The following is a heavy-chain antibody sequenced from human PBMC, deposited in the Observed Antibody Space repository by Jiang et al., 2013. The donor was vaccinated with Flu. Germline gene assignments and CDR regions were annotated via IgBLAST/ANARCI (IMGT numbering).Heavy chain of an antibody. CDR2: IYSSGST. Sequence: EYGSGLVKPSETLSLTCTVSGGSIRSYYWSWIRQPPGKGLEWIGYIYSSGSTNYNPSLKSRVTISVDTSKNQFSLNLSSVTAADTAVYYCARQGAYCGGDCYLWDSWGQGTLVTV. J-gene: IGHJ4*02. CDR3: ARQGAYCGGDCYLWDS. CDR1: GGSIRSYY. D-gene: IGHD2-21*02. V-gene: IGHV4-59*08.